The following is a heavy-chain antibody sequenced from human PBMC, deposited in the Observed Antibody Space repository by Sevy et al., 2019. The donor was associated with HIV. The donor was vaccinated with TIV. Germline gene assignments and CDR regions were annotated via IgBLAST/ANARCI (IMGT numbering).Heavy chain of an antibody. J-gene: IGHJ6*02. Sequence: GGSLRLSCAASGFTFSNYNMNWVRQAPGKGLEWVSSISSSSRYIYYADSMKGRFTISRDNAKNSLYLQINSLRAEDTAVYYCARVLAYCSGGSCFPGYYYGMDVWGQGTTVTVSS. V-gene: IGHV3-21*01. CDR3: ARVLAYCSGGSCFPGYYYGMDV. D-gene: IGHD2-15*01. CDR1: GFTFSNYN. CDR2: ISSSSRYI.